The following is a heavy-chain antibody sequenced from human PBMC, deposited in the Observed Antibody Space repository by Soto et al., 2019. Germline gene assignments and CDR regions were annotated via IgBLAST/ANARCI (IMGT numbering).Heavy chain of an antibody. Sequence: VWSLRLSCAASRFTFSNYGMHWVRQAPGKGLEWVAVIWYDGSNKYFADSVKGRFTISRDNSKNTLYLQMNSLRAEDTAVYYCARDDIPGRAVAIYGMDVWGQGTTVTVSS. J-gene: IGHJ6*02. CDR3: ARDDIPGRAVAIYGMDV. V-gene: IGHV3-33*01. D-gene: IGHD6-19*01. CDR2: IWYDGSNK. CDR1: RFTFSNYG.